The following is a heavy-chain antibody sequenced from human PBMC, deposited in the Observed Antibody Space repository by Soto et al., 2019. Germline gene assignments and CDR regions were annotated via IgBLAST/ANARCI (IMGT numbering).Heavy chain of an antibody. CDR3: ARVSVSGTYSDY. D-gene: IGHD6-19*01. J-gene: IGHJ4*02. V-gene: IGHV4-4*02. CDR1: GGSISSSNW. Sequence: QVQLQESGPGLVKPSGTLSLTCAVSGGSISSSNWWTWGRQPPGKGLEWIGEIYHIGSTNYNPSLKSRVTISVDKSKNQFSLNLSSVTAADTAVYYCARVSVSGTYSDYWGQGTLVTVSS. CDR2: IYHIGST.